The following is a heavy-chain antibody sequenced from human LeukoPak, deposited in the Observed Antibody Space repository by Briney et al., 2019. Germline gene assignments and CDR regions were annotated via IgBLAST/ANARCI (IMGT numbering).Heavy chain of an antibody. Sequence: GASVKVSCKASGYTFTSYDINWMRQAPGQGLEWVGWMNPNSGNTGYAQTFQGKLTMTRNTSIKTAYMELSSLRSEDTAVYYCARTYCGGDCRGYYYSYYMDVWGKGTTVTISS. CDR1: GYTFTSYD. CDR3: ARTYCGGDCRGYYYSYYMDV. J-gene: IGHJ6*03. D-gene: IGHD2-21*02. CDR2: MNPNSGNT. V-gene: IGHV1-8*01.